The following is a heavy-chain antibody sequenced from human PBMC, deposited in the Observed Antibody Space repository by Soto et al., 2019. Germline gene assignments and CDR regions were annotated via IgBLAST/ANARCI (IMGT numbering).Heavy chain of an antibody. CDR1: GYTFTNYV. CDR2: ISADKGNT. J-gene: IGHJ4*02. CDR3: SRVPIGADTFNYACLNDLDV. Sequence: ASVKVSCKASGYTFTNYVINWLRQAPGQTLEWMGWISADKGNTNYAQTFEARVTLTTDTATGTAYMELNSLRSDDTAVYYCSRVPIGADTFNYACLNDLDVWGQGTMVTVYS. D-gene: IGHD3-16*01. V-gene: IGHV1-18*01.